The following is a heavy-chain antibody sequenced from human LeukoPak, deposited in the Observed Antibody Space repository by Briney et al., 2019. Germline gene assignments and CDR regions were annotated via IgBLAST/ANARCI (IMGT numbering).Heavy chain of an antibody. CDR3: AKVRAHYGDYYKPREYYYYGMDV. CDR1: GFTFSTYA. Sequence: GGSLRLSCAASGFTFSTYAMHWVRQAPGKGLEWVAVISYDGSNKYYADSVKGRFTISRDNSKNTLYLQMNSLRAEDTAVYYCAKVRAHYGDYYKPREYYYYGMDVWGQGTTVTVSS. J-gene: IGHJ6*02. V-gene: IGHV3-30-3*01. CDR2: ISYDGSNK. D-gene: IGHD4-17*01.